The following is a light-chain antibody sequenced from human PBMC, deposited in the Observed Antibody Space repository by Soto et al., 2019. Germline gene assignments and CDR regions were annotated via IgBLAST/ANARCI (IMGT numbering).Light chain of an antibody. V-gene: IGKV2-28*01. CDR1: HVLLHDNGYNY. CDR3: MQALQTSIT. J-gene: IGKJ5*01. CDR2: LGS. Sequence: DIVMTQSPLSLPVTPGEPSSISFMSSHVLLHDNGYNYLDWYLQKPGQSPQLLIYLGSNRAPGVPDRFSGSGSGTDFTLTISRVEAEDVGVYYCMQALQTSITFGQGTRLEIK.